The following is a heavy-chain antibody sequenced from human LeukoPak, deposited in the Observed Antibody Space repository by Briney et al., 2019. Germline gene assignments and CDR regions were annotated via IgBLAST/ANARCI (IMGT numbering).Heavy chain of an antibody. D-gene: IGHD7-27*01. J-gene: IGHJ4*02. V-gene: IGHV3-23*01. CDR1: GFTFRSYA. CDR3: ARSPLLGYFDY. CDR2: ISGSGGST. Sequence: GGSLRLSCAASGFTFRSYAMSWVRQAPGKGLEWVSGISGSGGSTYFADSVKGRFTISRDNSKNTLNLQMNSLRAEDTAVYNCARSPLLGYFDYWGQGTLVTVSS.